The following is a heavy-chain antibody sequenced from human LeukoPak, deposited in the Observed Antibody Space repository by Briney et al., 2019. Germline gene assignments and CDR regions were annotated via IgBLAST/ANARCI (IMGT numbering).Heavy chain of an antibody. D-gene: IGHD3-16*02. Sequence: SETLSLTCTVSGGSISSGSYYWSWIRQPAGKGLEWIGRIYTSGSTNYNPSLKSRVTISVDTSKNQFSLKLSSVTAADTAVYYCARVPYDYVWGSYRYLVDYWGQGTLVTVSS. CDR2: IYTSGST. CDR1: GGSISSGSYY. J-gene: IGHJ4*02. CDR3: ARVPYDYVWGSYRYLVDY. V-gene: IGHV4-61*02.